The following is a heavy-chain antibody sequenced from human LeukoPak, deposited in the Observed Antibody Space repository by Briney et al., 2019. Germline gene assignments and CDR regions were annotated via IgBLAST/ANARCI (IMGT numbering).Heavy chain of an antibody. Sequence: PSETLSLTCTVSGASISSSSYYWGWIRQPPGKGLEWIGTIYYSGSTYYNPSLKSRVIISVDMPNNQFSLRLSSVTAADTAVYYCARAAEYGSGSYYYFDYWGQGTLVTVSS. D-gene: IGHD3-10*01. V-gene: IGHV4-39*07. J-gene: IGHJ4*02. CDR2: IYYSGST. CDR3: ARAAEYGSGSYYYFDY. CDR1: GASISSSSYY.